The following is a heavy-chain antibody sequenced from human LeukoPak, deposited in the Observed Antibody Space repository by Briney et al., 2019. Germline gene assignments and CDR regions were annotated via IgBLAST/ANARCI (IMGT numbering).Heavy chain of an antibody. CDR3: ARENYYDSSGLPDFDY. V-gene: IGHV3-21*01. J-gene: IGHJ4*02. Sequence: PGGSLRLSCAASGFTFSSYSTNWVRQAPGKGLEWVSSISSSSSYIYYADSVKGRFTISRDNAKNSLYLQMNSLRAEDTAVYYCARENYYDSSGLPDFDYWGQGTLVTVSS. D-gene: IGHD3-22*01. CDR1: GFTFSSYS. CDR2: ISSSSSYI.